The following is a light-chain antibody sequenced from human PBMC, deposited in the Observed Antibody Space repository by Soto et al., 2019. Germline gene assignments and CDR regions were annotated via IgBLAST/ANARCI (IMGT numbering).Light chain of an antibody. CDR1: QSISSW. Sequence: IQMTQSPSTLSASIADRVPITCRASQSISSWLAWYQQKPGKAPKLLIYDASSLESGVPSRFSGSGSGTEFTLTISSLQPDDFATYYCQQYNSYWTFGQGTKVDIK. CDR2: DAS. CDR3: QQYNSYWT. J-gene: IGKJ1*01. V-gene: IGKV1-5*01.